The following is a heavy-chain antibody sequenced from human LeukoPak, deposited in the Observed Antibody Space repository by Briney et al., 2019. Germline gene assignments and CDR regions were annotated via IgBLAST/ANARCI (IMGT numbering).Heavy chain of an antibody. CDR2: ISSSSSTI. D-gene: IGHD2/OR15-2a*01. CDR3: AQIVGVDGAAFDI. J-gene: IGHJ3*02. V-gene: IGHV3-48*04. Sequence: GGSLRLSCAASGFTFSSHSMNWVRQAPGKGLEWVSYISSSSSTIYYADSVKGRFTISRDNAKNSLYLQMNSLRAEDTALYYCAQIVGVDGAAFDIWGQGTMVTVSS. CDR1: GFTFSSHS.